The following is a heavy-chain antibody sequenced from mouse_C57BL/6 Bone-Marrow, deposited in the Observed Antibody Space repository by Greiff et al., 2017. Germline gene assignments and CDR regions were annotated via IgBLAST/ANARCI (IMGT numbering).Heavy chain of an antibody. CDR1: GFTFSSYT. V-gene: IGHV5-9*01. CDR2: ISGGGGNT. Sequence: DVMLVESGGGLVKPGGSLKLSCAASGFTFSSYTMSWVRQTPGKRLEWVATISGGGGNTYYPDSVKGRVTLSTDNAKNTLYLHMSSLRSEDAALYYCASLGGGSSFYFDYWGQGTTLTVSS. J-gene: IGHJ2*01. CDR3: ASLGGGSSFYFDY. D-gene: IGHD1-1*01.